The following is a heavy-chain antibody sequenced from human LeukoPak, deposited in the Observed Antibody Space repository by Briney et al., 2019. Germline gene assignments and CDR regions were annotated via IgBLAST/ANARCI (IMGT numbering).Heavy chain of an antibody. CDR2: ISYDGSNK. Sequence: GGSLRLSCAASGFTFSSYGMHWVRQAPGKGLEWVAVISYDGSNKYYADSVKGRFTISRDNSKNTLYLQMNSLRAEDTAVYYCAKDVSALSHYYGMDVGGQGTTVTVS. CDR3: AKDVSALSHYYGMDV. D-gene: IGHD2/OR15-2a*01. J-gene: IGHJ6*02. V-gene: IGHV3-30*18. CDR1: GFTFSSYG.